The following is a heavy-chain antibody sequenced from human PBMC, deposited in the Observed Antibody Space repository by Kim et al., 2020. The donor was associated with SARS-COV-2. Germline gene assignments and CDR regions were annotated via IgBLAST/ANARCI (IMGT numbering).Heavy chain of an antibody. Sequence: SETLSLTCTVSGVSISTYYWSWIRQPPGKGLEWIGYIFYSGATNYIPSLKSRATISVDTPKNQFSLKLTFVTAADTAVYYCARGAGGDYYGMDVWGQGTTVTVSS. CDR1: GVSISTYY. CDR3: ARGAGGDYYGMDV. CDR2: IFYSGAT. D-gene: IGHD3-16*01. J-gene: IGHJ6*02. V-gene: IGHV4-59*13.